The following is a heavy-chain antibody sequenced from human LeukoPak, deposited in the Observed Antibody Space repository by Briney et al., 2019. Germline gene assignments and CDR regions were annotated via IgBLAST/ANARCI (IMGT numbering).Heavy chain of an antibody. J-gene: IGHJ5*02. CDR2: ISAYNGNT. Sequence: ASVKVSCKASGYTFTSYGISWVRQAPGQGLEGMGWISAYNGNTNYAQKLQGRVTMTTDTSTSTAYMELGSLRSDDTAVYYCATNGEYCSSTSCWDWFDPWGQGTLVTVSS. CDR3: ATNGEYCSSTSCWDWFDP. V-gene: IGHV1-18*01. CDR1: GYTFTSYG. D-gene: IGHD2-2*01.